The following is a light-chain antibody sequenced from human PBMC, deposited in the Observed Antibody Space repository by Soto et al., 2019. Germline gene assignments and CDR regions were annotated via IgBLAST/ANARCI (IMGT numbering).Light chain of an antibody. CDR1: QSISYW. J-gene: IGKJ4*01. CDR3: QQYHSYPLT. Sequence: DIQMTQSPSTLSASVGDRDTITCRASQSISYWLAWYQQKPGKAPNLLIYKASNLESGVPSTFSGSGSGTEFTLTICSLQPDDFATYYCQQYHSYPLTFGGRTKVDIK. CDR2: KAS. V-gene: IGKV1-5*03.